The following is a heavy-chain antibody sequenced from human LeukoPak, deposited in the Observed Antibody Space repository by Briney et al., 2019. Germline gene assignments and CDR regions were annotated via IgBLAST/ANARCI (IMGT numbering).Heavy chain of an antibody. CDR1: GYTFTGYY. J-gene: IGHJ4*02. Sequence: ASVKVSCKTSGYTFTGYYLHWVRQARGQGLEWMGWLIPNNGGTNYAQKFQGRVTMTRDTSISTAFMELSRLRSDDTAIYYCARANANYFDYWGQGTLVTVSS. CDR3: ARANANYFDY. CDR2: LIPNNGGT. V-gene: IGHV1-2*02.